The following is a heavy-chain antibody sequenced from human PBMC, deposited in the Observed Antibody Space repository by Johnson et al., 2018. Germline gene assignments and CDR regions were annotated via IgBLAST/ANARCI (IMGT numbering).Heavy chain of an antibody. V-gene: IGHV3-33*01. J-gene: IGHJ6*03. CDR2: IWYDGSNK. Sequence: QVQLVESGGGVVQPGRSLRLSCAASGFTFSSYGMHWVRQAPGKGLEWVAVIWYDGSNKYYADSVKGRFTISRDNSKNTLYLQMNSLRAEDTAVYYCARVRPVAATRGEYYMDVWGKGTTVTVSS. CDR3: ARVRPVAATRGEYYMDV. D-gene: IGHD2-15*01. CDR1: GFTFSSYG.